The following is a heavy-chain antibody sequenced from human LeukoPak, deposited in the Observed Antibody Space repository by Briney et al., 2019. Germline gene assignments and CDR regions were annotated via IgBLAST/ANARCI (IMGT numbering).Heavy chain of an antibody. Sequence: RGSLRLSCAASAFTLSRYSINWVRQAPGKGLEWVSAISGSVGSTYYADSVKGRFTISRDNSKNTLYLQMNSLRAEDTAVYYCANALVITDYWGQGTLVTVSS. D-gene: IGHD3-22*01. CDR3: ANALVITDY. V-gene: IGHV3-23*01. CDR2: ISGSVGST. CDR1: AFTLSRYS. J-gene: IGHJ4*02.